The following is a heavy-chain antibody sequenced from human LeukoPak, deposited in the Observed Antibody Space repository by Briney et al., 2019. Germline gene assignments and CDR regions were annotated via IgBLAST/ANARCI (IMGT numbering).Heavy chain of an antibody. D-gene: IGHD6-13*01. Sequence: SETLSLTCAVYGGSFSGYYWSWIRQPPGKGLEWIGEINHSGSTNYNPSLKSRVTISVDTSKNKFSLKLSSVTAADTAVYYCARGSTPPRYSSSPTGFDYWAKRSASRYSSSPTGFDYWGQGTLVTVSS. CDR3: ARGSTPPRYSSSPTGFDYWAKRSASRYSSSPTGFDY. J-gene: IGHJ4*02. V-gene: IGHV4-34*01. CDR2: INHSGST. CDR1: GGSFSGYY.